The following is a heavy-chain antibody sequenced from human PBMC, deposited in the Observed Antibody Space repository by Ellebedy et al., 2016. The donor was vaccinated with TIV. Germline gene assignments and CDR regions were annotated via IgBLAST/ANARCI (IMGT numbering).Heavy chain of an antibody. J-gene: IGHJ4*02. D-gene: IGHD3-16*01. V-gene: IGHV4-59*01. CDR2: ILSSGTT. CDR1: GVSIANSY. Sequence: GSLRLSCTVSGVSIANSYWSWIRQPPGKGLEWIGSILSSGTTNYSPSLKSRVTISVDTSKNQFSLKLKSVTADDTAVYYCARTLTERLGGGTRHWVLDYWGQGSLATASS. CDR3: ARTLTERLGGGTRHWVLDY.